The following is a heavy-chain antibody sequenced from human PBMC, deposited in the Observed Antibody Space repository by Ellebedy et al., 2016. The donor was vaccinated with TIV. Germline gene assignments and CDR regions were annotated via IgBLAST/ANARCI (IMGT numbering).Heavy chain of an antibody. CDR3: SYSIAAAGDAFDI. V-gene: IGHV1-2*04. CDR1: GHSFTGYY. J-gene: IGHJ3*02. D-gene: IGHD6-13*01. Sequence: AASVKVSCKPSGHSFTGYYMHWVRQAPGQGLEWMGWINPESGGTNSAQKFQGWVTLTRDAAITTASMELSRLTSDDTAMYYCSYSIAAAGDAFDIWGQGTMVTVSS. CDR2: INPESGGT.